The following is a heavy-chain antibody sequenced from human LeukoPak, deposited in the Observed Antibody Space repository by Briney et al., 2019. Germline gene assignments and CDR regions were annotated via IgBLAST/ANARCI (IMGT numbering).Heavy chain of an antibody. D-gene: IGHD3-22*01. Sequence: GGSLRLSCAASGFTFSSYAMSWVRQAPGKGLEWVSAISGSGGSTYYADSVKGRFTISRDNSKNTLYLQMNSLRAEDTAVYYCAKDLVITMIVVVISPFDYWGQEPLVTVSS. CDR1: GFTFSSYA. CDR2: ISGSGGST. V-gene: IGHV3-23*01. J-gene: IGHJ4*02. CDR3: AKDLVITMIVVVISPFDY.